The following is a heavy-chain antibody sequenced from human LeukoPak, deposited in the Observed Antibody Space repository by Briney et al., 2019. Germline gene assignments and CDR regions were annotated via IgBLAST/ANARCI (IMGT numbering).Heavy chain of an antibody. Sequence: SETLSLTCAVYGGSFSDYYWSWIRQPPGKGLEYIGEINHSGITNFNPSLMSRVTISVDTSKNQFSLKLSSVTAADTAVYYCARGASITIFGVLRMGFDPWGQGTLVTVSS. V-gene: IGHV4-34*01. CDR1: GGSFSDYY. D-gene: IGHD3-3*01. CDR3: ARGASITIFGVLRMGFDP. CDR2: INHSGIT. J-gene: IGHJ5*02.